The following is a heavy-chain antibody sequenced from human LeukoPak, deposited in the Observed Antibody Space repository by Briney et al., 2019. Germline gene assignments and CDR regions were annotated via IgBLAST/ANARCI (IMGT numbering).Heavy chain of an antibody. CDR1: EMSFSAYY. Sequence: SETLSLTCAVSEMSFSAYYWNWIRQSPGKGLEWIGEINYGGSTKYTPTLEGRGTILIDTSKNQFSLKLTSVTAADTAVYYCARGFPPGSGSRGSHAFDVWGQGTMVTVSS. D-gene: IGHD6-19*01. CDR3: ARGFPPGSGSRGSHAFDV. CDR2: INYGGST. V-gene: IGHV4-34*01. J-gene: IGHJ3*01.